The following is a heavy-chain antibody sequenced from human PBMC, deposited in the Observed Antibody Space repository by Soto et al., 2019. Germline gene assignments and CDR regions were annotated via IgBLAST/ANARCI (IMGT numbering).Heavy chain of an antibody. Sequence: QLPLQESGSGLVKPSQTLSLTCAVSGGSISSGGYSWSWIRQPPGKGLEWIGYIYHSGSTYYNPSHKSRVTISVDRSKNQFSLKLSSVTAADTAVYYCAAGGGLPRYYWGQGTLVTVSS. V-gene: IGHV4-30-2*01. CDR2: IYHSGST. CDR1: GGSISSGGYS. CDR3: AAGGGLPRYY. J-gene: IGHJ4*02. D-gene: IGHD5-12*01.